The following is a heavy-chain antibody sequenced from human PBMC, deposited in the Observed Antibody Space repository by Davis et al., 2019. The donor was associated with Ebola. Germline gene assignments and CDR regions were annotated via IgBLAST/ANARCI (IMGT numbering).Heavy chain of an antibody. CDR2: IIPIFGTA. V-gene: IGHV1-69*13. CDR1: GGTFSSYA. Sequence: AASVKVSCKASGGTFSSYAISWVRQAPGQGLEWMGGIIPIFGTANYAQKFQGRVTITADESTSTAYMELSSLRSEDTAVYYCASTRPSYYDSSGYHGYYFDYWGQGTLVTVSS. CDR3: ASTRPSYYDSSGYHGYYFDY. J-gene: IGHJ4*02. D-gene: IGHD3-22*01.